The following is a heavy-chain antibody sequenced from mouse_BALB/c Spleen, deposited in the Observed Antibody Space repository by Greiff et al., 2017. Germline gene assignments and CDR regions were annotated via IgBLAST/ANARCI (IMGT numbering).Heavy chain of an antibody. Sequence: EVKLEESGGGLVQPGGSRKLSCAASGFTFSDYGMAWVRQAPGKGPEWVAFISNLAYSIYYADTVTGRFTISRENAKNTLYLEMSSLRSEDTAMYYCARQQGTYAMDYWGQGTSVTVSS. CDR3: ARQQGTYAMDY. CDR2: ISNLAYSI. CDR1: GFTFSDYG. D-gene: IGHD2-14*01. V-gene: IGHV5-15*02. J-gene: IGHJ4*01.